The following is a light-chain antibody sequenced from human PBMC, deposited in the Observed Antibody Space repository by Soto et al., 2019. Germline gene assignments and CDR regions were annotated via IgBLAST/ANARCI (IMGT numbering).Light chain of an antibody. V-gene: IGKV3-20*01. J-gene: IGKJ1*01. CDR2: DTS. CDR3: QQYGSSGT. CDR1: QSVTGTY. Sequence: EIELTQSPGTLSLPPGERATLSCMASQSVTGTYLAWYQQRPGQTHTLLISDTSSRATGIPDRFSGSGSGTDFTLTISRLEPEDFAVYYCQQYGSSGTFGQGTKVDI.